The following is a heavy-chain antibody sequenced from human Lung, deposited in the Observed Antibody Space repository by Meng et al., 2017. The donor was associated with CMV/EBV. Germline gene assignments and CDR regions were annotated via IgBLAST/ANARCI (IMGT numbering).Heavy chain of an antibody. Sequence: GGSLRLSCKGSGYSFTSYWIGWVRQMPGKGLEWMGIIYPGDSDTRYSPSFQGQVTISADKSISTAYLQWSSLKASDTAMYYCARSFYDFWSGYTDYYYGMDVWGPRXHGHRLL. CDR2: IYPGDSDT. CDR3: ARSFYDFWSGYTDYYYGMDV. J-gene: IGHJ6*01. CDR1: GYSFTSYW. V-gene: IGHV5-51*01. D-gene: IGHD3-3*01.